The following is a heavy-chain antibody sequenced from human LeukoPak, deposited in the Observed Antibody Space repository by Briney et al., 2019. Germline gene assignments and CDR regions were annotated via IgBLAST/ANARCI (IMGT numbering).Heavy chain of an antibody. CDR2: INPNSGGT. CDR1: GYTFTGYY. CDR3: ARDLTAYYYDIILFDY. Sequence: ASVKVSCKASGYTFTGYYMHWVRQAPGQGLEWMGWINPNSGGTNYAQKFQGRVTMTRDTSISTAYMELSRPRSDDTAVYYCARDLTAYYYDIILFDYWGQGTLVTVSS. J-gene: IGHJ4*02. D-gene: IGHD3-22*01. V-gene: IGHV1-2*02.